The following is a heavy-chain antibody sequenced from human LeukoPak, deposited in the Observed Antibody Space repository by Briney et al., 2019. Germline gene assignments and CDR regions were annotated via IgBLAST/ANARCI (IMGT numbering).Heavy chain of an antibody. J-gene: IGHJ4*01. V-gene: IGHV3-30*18. CDR1: GFTFSSYG. Sequence: PGGSLRLSCAASGFTFSSYGIHWVHQAPGKGLEWVALISYDGSNEYYADSVKGRFTISRDNSKNTLYMQMNSLRAEDTAVYYCAKSSDLLTGYYSYFEYWGHGTLVTVAS. CDR2: ISYDGSNE. CDR3: AKSSDLLTGYYSYFEY. D-gene: IGHD3-9*01.